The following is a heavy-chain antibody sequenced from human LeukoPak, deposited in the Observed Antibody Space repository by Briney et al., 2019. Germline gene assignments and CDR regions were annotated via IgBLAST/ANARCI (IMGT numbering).Heavy chain of an antibody. V-gene: IGHV3-74*01. CDR3: ARDAPGNTALDY. J-gene: IGHJ4*02. Sequence: GGSLRLSCAASGFTFISYWMHWVRQAPGKGLVWVSRINGDGSSTDFADSVKGRFTISRDNAKNTLYLQMNSLRAEDTAVYYCARDAPGNTALDYWGQGTLVTVSS. CDR2: INGDGSST. CDR1: GFTFISYW. D-gene: IGHD5-18*01.